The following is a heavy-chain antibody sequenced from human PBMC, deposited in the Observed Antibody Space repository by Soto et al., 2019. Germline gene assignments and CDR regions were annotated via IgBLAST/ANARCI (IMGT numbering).Heavy chain of an antibody. CDR3: ARGESASWNDVGAFDI. Sequence: SETLSHTCAVSGGSISSGGYSLSWIRQPPGKGLEWIGYMYHSGSTYYNPSLKSRVTISIDRSKNQFSLKLSSVTAADTAVYYCARGESASWNDVGAFDIWGQGTMVTVSS. CDR1: GGSISSGGYS. J-gene: IGHJ3*02. D-gene: IGHD1-1*01. V-gene: IGHV4-30-2*01. CDR2: MYHSGST.